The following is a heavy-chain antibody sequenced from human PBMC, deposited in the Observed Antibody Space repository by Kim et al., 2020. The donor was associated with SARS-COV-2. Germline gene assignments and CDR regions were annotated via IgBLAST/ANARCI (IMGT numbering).Heavy chain of an antibody. CDR2: ISGSGDYT. J-gene: IGHJ6*02. CDR3: AKCGPAPSIVAAAYCYNSMDV. D-gene: IGHD6-13*01. Sequence: GGSLRLSCAASGFIFSNSAMTWVRQAPGKGLEWVSLISGSGDYTYYADSVKGRFTISRDNSKNTLYLQMNSLRAEDTAIYYCAKCGPAPSIVAAAYCYNSMDVWGQGTTVTVSS. CDR1: GFIFSNSA. V-gene: IGHV3-23*01.